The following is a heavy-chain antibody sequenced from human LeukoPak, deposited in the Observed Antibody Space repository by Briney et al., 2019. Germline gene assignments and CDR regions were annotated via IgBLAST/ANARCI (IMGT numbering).Heavy chain of an antibody. CDR3: AKVWAHDGSGNPYWHFDL. Sequence: GGSLRPSCSASGFTFSSYAMSWVRQAPGKGLEWVSAIRASGGTAYYADSVKGRFTISGDNSKNTLYLQMNSLRAEDTAVYYCAKVWAHDGSGNPYWHFDLWGRGTLVTVSS. CDR2: IRASGGTA. V-gene: IGHV3-23*01. CDR1: GFTFSSYA. D-gene: IGHD3-10*01. J-gene: IGHJ2*01.